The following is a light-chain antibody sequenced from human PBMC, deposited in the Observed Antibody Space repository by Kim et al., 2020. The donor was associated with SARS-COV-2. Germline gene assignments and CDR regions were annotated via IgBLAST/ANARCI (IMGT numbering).Light chain of an antibody. J-gene: IGKJ4*01. Sequence: EIVMTQSPATLSVSPGERATLSCRASQSVSGHLAWYQQKPGQAPRLLIYGASTRATGVPARFSGSGSGTEFTLTISSLQSEDFAVYYCQQNDNWPLTFGGGTKVDIK. V-gene: IGKV3-15*01. CDR1: QSVSGH. CDR3: QQNDNWPLT. CDR2: GAS.